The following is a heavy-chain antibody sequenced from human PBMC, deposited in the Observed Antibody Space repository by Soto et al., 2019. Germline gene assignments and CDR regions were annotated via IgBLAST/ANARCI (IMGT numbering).Heavy chain of an antibody. CDR2: INPSGGST. CDR3: ARDVCRGDPDY. Sequence: QVQLVQSGAEVKKPGASVKVSCKASGYTFTSYYMHWVRQAPGQGLEWMGIINPSGGSTSYAQKLQGGVTMARATSTSTVYMELSSLRSEDTAVYSCARDVCRGDPDYWGQGTLVTVSS. V-gene: IGHV1-46*01. CDR1: GYTFTSYY. J-gene: IGHJ4*02. D-gene: IGHD4-17*01.